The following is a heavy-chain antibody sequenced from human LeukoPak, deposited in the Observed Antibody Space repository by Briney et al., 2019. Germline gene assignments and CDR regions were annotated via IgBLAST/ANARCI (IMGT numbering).Heavy chain of an antibody. Sequence: GGSLRLSCAASGFTFSSYSMNWVRQAPGKGLEWVSSISSSSSYIYYADSVKGRFTISRDNAKNSLYLQMNSLRAEDTAVYYCARDFRVVTDSDYWGQGTLVTVSS. V-gene: IGHV3-21*01. D-gene: IGHD3-3*01. CDR1: GFTFSSYS. CDR2: ISSSSSYI. J-gene: IGHJ4*02. CDR3: ARDFRVVTDSDY.